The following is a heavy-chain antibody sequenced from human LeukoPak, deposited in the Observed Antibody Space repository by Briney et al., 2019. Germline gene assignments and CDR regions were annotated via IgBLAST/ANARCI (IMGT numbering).Heavy chain of an antibody. CDR2: ISSSSSYI. D-gene: IGHD3-10*01. CDR1: GFTFSIYS. Sequence: GGSLRLSCAASGFTFSIYSMNWVRQAPGKGLEWVSSISSSSSYIYYADSVKGRFTISRDNAKNSLYLQMNSLRAEDTAVYYCARGAGGYYGSGNRYYFDYWGQGTLVTVSS. J-gene: IGHJ4*02. V-gene: IGHV3-21*01. CDR3: ARGAGGYYGSGNRYYFDY.